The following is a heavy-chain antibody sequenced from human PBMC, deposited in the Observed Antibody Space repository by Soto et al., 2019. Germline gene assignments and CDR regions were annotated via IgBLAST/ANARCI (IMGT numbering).Heavy chain of an antibody. CDR3: ARCCSGGSCYRKFDP. D-gene: IGHD2-15*01. CDR1: GGTFSSYA. CDR2: IIPIFGTA. Sequence: ASVKVSCKASGGTFSSYAISWVRQAPGQGLEWMGGIIPIFGTANYAQKFQGRVTITADESTSTAYIELSSLRSEDTAVYYCARCCSGGSCYRKFDPWGQGTLVTVS. J-gene: IGHJ5*02. V-gene: IGHV1-69*13.